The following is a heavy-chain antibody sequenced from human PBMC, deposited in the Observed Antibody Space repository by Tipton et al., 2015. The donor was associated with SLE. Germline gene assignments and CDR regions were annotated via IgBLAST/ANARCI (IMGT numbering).Heavy chain of an antibody. CDR1: GFTFSSYA. D-gene: IGHD2-21*02. J-gene: IGHJ4*02. Sequence: SLRLSCAASGFTFSSYAMSWVRQAPGKGLEWVSAISGSGGSTYYADSVKGRFTISRDNSKNTLYLQMNSLRAEDTAVYYCARDIRVTGFFDYWGQGTLVTVSS. CDR3: ARDIRVTGFFDY. V-gene: IGHV3-23*01. CDR2: ISGSGGST.